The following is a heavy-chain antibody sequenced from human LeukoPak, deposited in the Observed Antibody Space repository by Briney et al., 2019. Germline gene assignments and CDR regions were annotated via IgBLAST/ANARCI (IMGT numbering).Heavy chain of an antibody. CDR3: AKASTVLKPIDS. CDR1: GFTFSTYA. D-gene: IGHD1-14*01. CDR2: IGSRT. V-gene: IGHV3-23*01. Sequence: GESLKISCAASGFTFSTYAMNWVRQAPGKGLEWVSAIGSRTYYADSVKGRFTISRDNSKNTLYLQMNSLRAGDTAIYYCAKASTVLKPIDSWGQGTLVTVSS. J-gene: IGHJ4*02.